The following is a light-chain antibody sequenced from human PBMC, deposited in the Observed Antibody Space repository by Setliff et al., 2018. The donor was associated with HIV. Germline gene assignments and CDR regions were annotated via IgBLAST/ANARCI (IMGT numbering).Light chain of an antibody. CDR2: EVT. Sequence: SVLTQPASVSGSLGQSITIFCIGTSSDIGVYEYVSWYQQHPGEAPKLIIYEVTNRPSGVSNRFSGSKSGNTASLTISGLQAEDEADYFCSSYRRTNTWVFGGGTKVTVL. CDR1: SSDIGVYEY. J-gene: IGLJ3*02. V-gene: IGLV2-14*03. CDR3: SSYRRTNTWV.